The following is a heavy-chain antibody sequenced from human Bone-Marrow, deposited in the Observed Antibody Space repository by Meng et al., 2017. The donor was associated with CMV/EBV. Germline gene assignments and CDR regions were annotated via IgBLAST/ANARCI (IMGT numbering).Heavy chain of an antibody. CDR2: IYYSGST. D-gene: IGHD3-22*01. V-gene: IGHV4-31*02. CDR3: ARATGGYLSGWFDP. Sequence: SGGSISSGCYYWRCIRQHPWKGLEWIGYIYYSGSTYYNPSLKSRVTISVDTSKNQFSLKLSSVTAADTAVYYCARATGGYLSGWFDPWGQGTLVTVSS. J-gene: IGHJ5*02. CDR1: GGSISSGCYY.